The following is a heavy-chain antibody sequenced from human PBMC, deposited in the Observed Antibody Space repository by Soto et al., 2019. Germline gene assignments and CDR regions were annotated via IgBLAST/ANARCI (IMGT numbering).Heavy chain of an antibody. Sequence: QVQLQESGPGLVKPSETLSLSCTVSGGSISSYYWSWFRQSPGKRMEWIGYVHHSWGSSYNPSLRXXVXXSLDPSKRQFSLRVTSVTATDTAVYYCARQGFGPLHGLVDVWGQGTTVTVSS. CDR3: ARQGFGPLHGLVDV. CDR2: VHHSWGS. V-gene: IGHV4-59*08. D-gene: IGHD3-10*01. CDR1: GGSISSYY. J-gene: IGHJ6*02.